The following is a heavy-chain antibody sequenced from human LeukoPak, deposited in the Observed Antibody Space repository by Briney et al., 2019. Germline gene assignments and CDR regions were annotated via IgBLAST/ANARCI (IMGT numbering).Heavy chain of an antibody. J-gene: IGHJ4*02. CDR2: INHSGST. D-gene: IGHD1-14*01. V-gene: IGHV4-34*01. CDR1: GGSFSGYY. Sequence: PSETLSLTCAVYGGSFSGYYWSWIRQPPGKGLEWIGEINHSGSTNYNPSLKSRVTISVDTSKNQFSLKLSSVTAADTAVYYCARLTPGRRRPLDHWGQRTLVTVSS. CDR3: ARLTPGRRRPLDH.